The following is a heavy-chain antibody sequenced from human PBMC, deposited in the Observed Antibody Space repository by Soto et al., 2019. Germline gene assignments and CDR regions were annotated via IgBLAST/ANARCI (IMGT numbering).Heavy chain of an antibody. CDR1: GGTFSSYA. D-gene: IGHD5-18*01. CDR3: ASPPSYSYGLDY. CDR2: IIPIFGTA. J-gene: IGHJ4*02. Sequence: SVKVSCKASGGTFSSYAISWVRQAPGQGLEWMGGIIPIFGTANYAQKFQGRVTITADESASTAYMELSSLRSEDTAVYYCASPPSYSYGLDYWGQGTLVTVSS. V-gene: IGHV1-69*13.